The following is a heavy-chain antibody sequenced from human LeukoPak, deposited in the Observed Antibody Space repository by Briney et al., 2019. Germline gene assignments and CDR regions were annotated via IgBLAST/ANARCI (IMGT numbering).Heavy chain of an antibody. CDR1: GGSISSGDYS. J-gene: IGHJ5*01. D-gene: IGHD3-22*01. V-gene: IGHV4-30-4*01. Sequence: SETLSLTCTVSGGSISSGDYSWNWIRQPPGKGLEWIGYIYYSGDTYYNPSLQSRVTISVDTSKNQFSLKLNSVTAADTAIYYCARDQRSGYYDSWGQGTLVTVSS. CDR2: IYYSGDT. CDR3: ARDQRSGYYDS.